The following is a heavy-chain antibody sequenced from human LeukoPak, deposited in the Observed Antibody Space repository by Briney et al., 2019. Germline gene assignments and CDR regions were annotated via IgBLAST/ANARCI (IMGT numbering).Heavy chain of an antibody. CDR3: AKDRVVVVPAASDY. CDR2: ISGSGGST. D-gene: IGHD2-2*01. J-gene: IGHJ4*02. V-gene: IGHV3-23*01. CDR1: GFTFSSYA. Sequence: PGGSLRLSCAASGFTFSSYAMSWVRQAPGKGLEWVSAISGSGGSTYYADSVKGRFTISRDNSKNTLYLQMNRLRAEDTAVYYCAKDRVVVVPAASDYWGQGTLVTVSS.